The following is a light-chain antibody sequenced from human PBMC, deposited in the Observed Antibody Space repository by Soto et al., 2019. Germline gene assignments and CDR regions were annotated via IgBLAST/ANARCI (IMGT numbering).Light chain of an antibody. Sequence: QSALTQPASVSGSPGQSITLSCTGTSSDVGGYNFVYWYQQHPGTAPKLMIYDVTNRPSGVSNRFSGSKSGNTASLTISGLQPEDEADYYCSSYTSSSTVVFGGGTKLTVL. J-gene: IGLJ2*01. CDR3: SSYTSSSTVV. CDR1: SSDVGGYNF. CDR2: DVT. V-gene: IGLV2-14*01.